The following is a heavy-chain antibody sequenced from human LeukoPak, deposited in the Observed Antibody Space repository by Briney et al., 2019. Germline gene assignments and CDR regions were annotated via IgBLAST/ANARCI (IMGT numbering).Heavy chain of an antibody. CDR3: ARDPPTYYDFWSGPGTEYFQH. V-gene: IGHV3-21*01. J-gene: IGHJ1*01. D-gene: IGHD3-3*01. Sequence: GGSLRLSCAASGFTFSSYSMNWVRKDPGKRLQWVSSINSSSSYIYYADSVKGRFTISRDNAKNSLYLQMNSLRAEDTAVYYCARDPPTYYDFWSGPGTEYFQHWGQGTLVTVSS. CDR2: INSSSSYI. CDR1: GFTFSSYS.